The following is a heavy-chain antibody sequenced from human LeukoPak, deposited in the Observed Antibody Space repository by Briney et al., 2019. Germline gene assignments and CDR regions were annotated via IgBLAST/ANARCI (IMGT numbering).Heavy chain of an antibody. V-gene: IGHV3-33*01. Sequence: PGGSLRLSCAASGFTFSNHGMHWVRQAPGKGPEWVALIWYDGSNKYYGDSVKGRFTISRDNSKNTVYLQMNSLRAEDTGVYYCARDRSPYGSGSPLYFQHWGQGTLVTVSS. CDR2: IWYDGSNK. CDR1: GFTFSNHG. J-gene: IGHJ1*01. D-gene: IGHD3-10*01. CDR3: ARDRSPYGSGSPLYFQH.